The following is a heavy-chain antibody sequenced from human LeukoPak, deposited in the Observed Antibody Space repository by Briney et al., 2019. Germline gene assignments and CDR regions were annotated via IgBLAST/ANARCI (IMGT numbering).Heavy chain of an antibody. CDR2: MNLDGSES. CDR3: GRVIAGAIDY. CDR1: GFTFSGHS. Sequence: GGPMRLSCAASGFTFSGHSTTWVRQAPGKGLEGVANMNLDGSESLYVAFVKGRFTISRDNADSSMYLQMNSLRAEDTAVYCRGRVIAGAIDYWRQGTLVTVSS. V-gene: IGHV3-7*01. J-gene: IGHJ4*02. D-gene: IGHD3-10*01.